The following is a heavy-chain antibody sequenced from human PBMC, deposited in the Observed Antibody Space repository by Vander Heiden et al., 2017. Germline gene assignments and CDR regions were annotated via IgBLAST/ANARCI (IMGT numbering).Heavy chain of an antibody. V-gene: IGHV4-59*01. CDR2: VYYSGST. J-gene: IGHJ4*02. Sequence: QVHLQESGPGLVKPSETLSLTCTVSGGSISTYYWTWIRQAPGKELEWIGYVYYSGSTDYNPSLRSRVTISVDTSKIQFSLRLSSVTAADTAVYYCARAFMGTEYYFDSWGQGTLVTVSS. D-gene: IGHD3-3*02. CDR1: GGSISTYY. CDR3: ARAFMGTEYYFDS.